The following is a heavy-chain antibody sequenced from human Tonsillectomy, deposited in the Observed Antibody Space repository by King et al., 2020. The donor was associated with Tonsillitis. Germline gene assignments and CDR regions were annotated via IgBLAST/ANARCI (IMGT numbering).Heavy chain of an antibody. CDR3: ARVPLDYYYYMDV. V-gene: IGHV4-61*02. J-gene: IGHJ6*03. CDR2: IYTSEIT. CDR1: GGSISSGNSY. Sequence: QLQESGPGLVKPSQTLSLTCTVSGGSISSGNSYWSWIRQPAGKGLEWIGRIYTSEITNYNPSLKSRVTLSVDTSKNQFSLRLSSVTAADTAVYYCARVPLDYYYYMDVWGKGTTVTVSS.